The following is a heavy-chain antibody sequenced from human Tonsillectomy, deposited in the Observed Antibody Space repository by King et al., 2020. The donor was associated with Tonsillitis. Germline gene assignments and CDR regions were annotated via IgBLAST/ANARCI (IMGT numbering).Heavy chain of an antibody. V-gene: IGHV4-38-2*02. Sequence: QLQDSGPELVKPSETLSLTCTVSGYSVSSTYCWDWLRQPPGKGLEWIGTICHNGMTFYNPSLKSRVTILLLTSKNQFSLKVTSVTAADTAVYYCARDGTGWSREDWGQGSLVTVSS. J-gene: IGHJ4*02. CDR2: ICHNGMT. D-gene: IGHD6-19*01. CDR1: GYSVSSTYC. CDR3: ARDGTGWSRED.